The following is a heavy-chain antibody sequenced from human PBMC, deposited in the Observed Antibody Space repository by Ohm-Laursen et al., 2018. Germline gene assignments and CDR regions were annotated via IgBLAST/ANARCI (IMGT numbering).Heavy chain of an antibody. Sequence: PSQTLSLTCTVSGGSISSYYWSWIRQPPGKGLEWIGYIYYSGSTNYNPSLKSRVTISVDTSKNQFSLKLSSVTAADTAVYYCARHSGSYSDYWGQGTLVTVSS. D-gene: IGHD1-26*01. CDR2: IYYSGST. CDR1: GGSISSYY. CDR3: ARHSGSYSDY. V-gene: IGHV4-59*01. J-gene: IGHJ4*02.